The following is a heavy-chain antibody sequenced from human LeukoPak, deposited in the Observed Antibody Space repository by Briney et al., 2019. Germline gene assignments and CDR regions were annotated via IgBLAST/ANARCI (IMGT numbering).Heavy chain of an antibody. V-gene: IGHV3-21*01. D-gene: IGHD5-18*01. CDR3: ATSPVYSYGHPYYFDY. Sequence: GGSLRLSCAGSGFTFSSYSMNWVRQAPGKGLEWVSCISSSSSYIYYADSVKGRFTISRDNAKNSLYLQMNSLRAEGTAVYYCATSPVYSYGHPYYFDYWGQGTLVTVSS. CDR1: GFTFSSYS. CDR2: ISSSSSYI. J-gene: IGHJ4*02.